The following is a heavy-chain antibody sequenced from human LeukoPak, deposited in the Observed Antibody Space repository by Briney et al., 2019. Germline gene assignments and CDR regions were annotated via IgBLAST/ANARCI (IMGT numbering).Heavy chain of an antibody. D-gene: IGHD6-19*01. CDR2: ISYDGSNK. J-gene: IGHJ1*01. V-gene: IGHV3-30*04. CDR3: ARPSSGWYAEYFQH. Sequence: GRSLRLSCAASGFTFSSYAMHWVRQAPGKGLGWVAVISYDGSNKYYADSVKGRFTISRDNSKNTLYLQMNSLRAEDTAVYYCARPSSGWYAEYFQHWGQGTLVTVSS. CDR1: GFTFSSYA.